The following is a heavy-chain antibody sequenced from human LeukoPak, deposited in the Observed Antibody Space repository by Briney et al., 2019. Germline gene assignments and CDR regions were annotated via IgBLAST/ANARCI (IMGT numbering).Heavy chain of an antibody. J-gene: IGHJ6*02. D-gene: IGHD3-10*01. CDR1: GGSISSSSYY. CDR2: INHSGST. Sequence: PSETLSLTCTVSGGSISSSSYYWGWIRQPPGKGLEWIGEINHSGSTNYNPSLKSRVTISVDTSKNQFSLKLSSVTAADTAVYYCARGLASSGSYYSSLTYYYYYGMDVWGQGTTVTVSS. CDR3: ARGLASSGSYYSSLTYYYYYGMDV. V-gene: IGHV4-39*07.